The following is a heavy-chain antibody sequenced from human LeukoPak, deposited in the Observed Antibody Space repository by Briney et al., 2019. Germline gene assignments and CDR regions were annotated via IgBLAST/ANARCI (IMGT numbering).Heavy chain of an antibody. D-gene: IGHD3-22*01. CDR1: GFTFSANW. CDR2: IYSGGST. CDR3: ARDRRYYDSSGYSYYYGMDV. J-gene: IGHJ6*02. V-gene: IGHV3-53*01. Sequence: PGGSLRLSCAASGFTFSANWMSWVRQAPGKGLEWGSVIYSGGSTFYADSVKGRFTISRGNSKNTLYLQMNSLRAEDTAVYYCARDRRYYDSSGYSYYYGMDVWGQGTTVTVSS.